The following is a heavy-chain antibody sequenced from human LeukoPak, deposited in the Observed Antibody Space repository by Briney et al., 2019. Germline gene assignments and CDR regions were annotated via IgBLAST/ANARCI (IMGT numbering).Heavy chain of an antibody. CDR1: GYTFTGYY. V-gene: IGHV1-2*02. Sequence: EASVKVSCKASGYTFTGYYMHWVRQAPGQGLEWMGWINPNSGGTNYAQKFQGRVTMTRDTSISTAYMELSRLRSDDTAVYYCATPHRPRICSSTSCYEDSGYYYMDVWGKGTTVTVSS. D-gene: IGHD2-2*01. CDR2: INPNSGGT. CDR3: ATPHRPRICSSTSCYEDSGYYYMDV. J-gene: IGHJ6*03.